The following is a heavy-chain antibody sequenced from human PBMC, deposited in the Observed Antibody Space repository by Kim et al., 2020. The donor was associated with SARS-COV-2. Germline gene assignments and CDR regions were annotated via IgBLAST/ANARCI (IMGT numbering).Heavy chain of an antibody. CDR2: ISYDGSNK. CDR1: GFTFSSYG. D-gene: IGHD1-26*01. V-gene: IGHV3-30*18. Sequence: GGSLRLSCAASGFTFSSYGMHWVRQAPGKGLEWVAVISYDGSNKYYADSVKGRFTISRDNSKNTLYLQMNSLRAEDTAVYYCAKDRVEWEPESIFDYWGQGTLVTVSS. CDR3: AKDRVEWEPESIFDY. J-gene: IGHJ4*02.